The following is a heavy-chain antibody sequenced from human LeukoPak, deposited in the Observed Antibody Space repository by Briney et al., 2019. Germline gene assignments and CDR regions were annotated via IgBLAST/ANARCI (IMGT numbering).Heavy chain of an antibody. CDR3: AREGGYSYGSNWFDP. CDR1: GYTFTGYY. Sequence: ASVKVSCKASGYTFTGYYMHWVRQAPGQGLEWMGWINPNSGGTNYAQKFQGRVTMTRDTSISTAYMELSRLRSDDTAVYYCAREGGYSYGSNWFDPGGQGTLVTVSS. D-gene: IGHD5-18*01. V-gene: IGHV1-2*02. CDR2: INPNSGGT. J-gene: IGHJ5*02.